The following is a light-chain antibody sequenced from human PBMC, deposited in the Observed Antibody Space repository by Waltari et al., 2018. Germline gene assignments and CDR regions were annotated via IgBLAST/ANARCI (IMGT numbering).Light chain of an antibody. CDR3: CSNVGSSVF. Sequence: QSALTQPASVSGSPGQSITISCTGFKSNVGGYNLFSWYQKHPGKAPKLLIYEGNRRPSGVSNRFSGSKSDNTASLTLSGLQAEDEADYYCCSNVGSSVFFGGGTKLTVL. CDR2: EGN. CDR1: KSNVGGYNL. V-gene: IGLV2-23*03. J-gene: IGLJ2*01.